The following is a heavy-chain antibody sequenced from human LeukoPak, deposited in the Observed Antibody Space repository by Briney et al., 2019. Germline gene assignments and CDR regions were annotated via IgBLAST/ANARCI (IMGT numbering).Heavy chain of an antibody. CDR2: ISLSSSNI. Sequence: PGGSLRLSCAASGVTLSSYSINWVRQAPGKGLEWVSYISLSSSNIYYADSVKGRFTISRDNAKNSLFLQMNSLRAEDTAVYYCSPAKFDYWGQGTLVTVSS. CDR1: GVTLSSYS. J-gene: IGHJ4*02. V-gene: IGHV3-48*01. CDR3: SPAKFDY.